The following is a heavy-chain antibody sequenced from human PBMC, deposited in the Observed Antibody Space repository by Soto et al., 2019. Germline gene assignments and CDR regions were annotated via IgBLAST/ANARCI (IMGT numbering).Heavy chain of an antibody. J-gene: IGHJ4*02. CDR3: ARLNVGSGYNDY. D-gene: IGHD3-22*01. V-gene: IGHV4-39*01. CDR1: GGSISSSSYY. Sequence: QLQLQESGPGLVKPSETLSLTCTVSGGSISSSSYYWGWIRQPPGKGLEWIGSIYYSGSTYYNPSLKSRVTISVDTSKNQFSLKLSSVTAADTAVYYCARLNVGSGYNDYWGQGTLVTVSS. CDR2: IYYSGST.